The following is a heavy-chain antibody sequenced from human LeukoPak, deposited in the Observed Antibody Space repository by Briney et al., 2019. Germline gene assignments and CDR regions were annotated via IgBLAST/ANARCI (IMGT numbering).Heavy chain of an antibody. CDR2: IWYDGSNK. V-gene: IGHV3-33*08. D-gene: IGHD6-19*01. CDR3: ASTSGWYEPIDY. Sequence: GGSLRLSCAASGFTFSSYAMTWVRQAPGKGLEWVAVIWYDGSNKYYADSVKGRFTISRDNSKNTLYLQMNSLRAEDTAVYYCASTSGWYEPIDYWGQGTLVTVSS. J-gene: IGHJ4*02. CDR1: GFTFSSYA.